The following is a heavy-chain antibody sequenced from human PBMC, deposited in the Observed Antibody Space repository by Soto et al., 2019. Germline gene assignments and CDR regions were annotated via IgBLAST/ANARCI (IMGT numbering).Heavy chain of an antibody. V-gene: IGHV3-21*01. J-gene: IGHJ4*02. CDR3: ARDHEIVVVPAAHDY. CDR1: GFTFSSYS. CDR2: ISSSSSSYI. Sequence: GGSLRLSCAASGFTFSSYSMNWVRQAPGKGLEWVSSISSSSSSYIYYADSVKGRFTISRDNAKNSLYLQMNSLRAEDTAVYYCARDHEIVVVPAAHDYWGQGTLVTVSS. D-gene: IGHD2-2*01.